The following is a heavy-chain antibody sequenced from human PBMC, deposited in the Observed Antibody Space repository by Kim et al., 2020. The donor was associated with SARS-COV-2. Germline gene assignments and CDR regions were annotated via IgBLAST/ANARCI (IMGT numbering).Heavy chain of an antibody. D-gene: IGHD2-2*01. V-gene: IGHV4-39*01. Sequence: HNPSLKGRVTITVDTSKNQFPLKLRYVTAADTAVYYCERHSIVVPLFDPWGQGTLVTVSS. CDR3: ERHSIVVPLFDP. J-gene: IGHJ5*02.